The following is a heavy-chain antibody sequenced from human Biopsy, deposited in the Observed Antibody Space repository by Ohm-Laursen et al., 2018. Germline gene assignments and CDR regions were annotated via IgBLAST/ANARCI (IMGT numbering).Heavy chain of an antibody. CDR2: IWYDGSNK. Sequence: SLRLSCAASGFTFSSYGIHWVRQAPGKGLEWAAVIWYDGSNKYSADSVKGRFSISRDNSKNTVYLQMNSLRAADTAVYYCARDRYYGSESYYSHYNMDVWGQGTTVTVSS. D-gene: IGHD3-10*01. CDR3: ARDRYYGSESYYSHYNMDV. J-gene: IGHJ6*02. V-gene: IGHV3-33*01. CDR1: GFTFSSYG.